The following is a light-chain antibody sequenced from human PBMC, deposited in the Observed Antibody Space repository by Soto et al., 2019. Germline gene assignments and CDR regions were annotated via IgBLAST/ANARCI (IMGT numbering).Light chain of an antibody. CDR2: GAS. J-gene: IGKJ1*01. Sequence: EIVMTQSPATLSVSPGERATLSCRASQSVSSKLAWYQQKPGQAPRLLIYGASTRATGIAARFSGSGSGTEFTLAISSVQSEDFAVYYCQQYDNWPPWTFGQGTKVEIK. V-gene: IGKV3-15*01. CDR3: QQYDNWPPWT. CDR1: QSVSSK.